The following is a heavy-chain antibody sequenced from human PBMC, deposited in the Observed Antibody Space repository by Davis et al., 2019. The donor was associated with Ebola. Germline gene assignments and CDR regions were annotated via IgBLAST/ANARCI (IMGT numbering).Heavy chain of an antibody. V-gene: IGHV3-30*02. CDR2: IRYDGSNK. Sequence: PGGSLRLSCAASGFTFSSNGMHWVRQAPGKGLEWVAFIRYDGSNKYYADSVKGRFTISRDNSKNTLYLQMNSLRAEDTAVYYCAKQNWNFHQGGWFDPWGQGTLVTVSS. D-gene: IGHD1-7*01. CDR3: AKQNWNFHQGGWFDP. J-gene: IGHJ5*02. CDR1: GFTFSSNG.